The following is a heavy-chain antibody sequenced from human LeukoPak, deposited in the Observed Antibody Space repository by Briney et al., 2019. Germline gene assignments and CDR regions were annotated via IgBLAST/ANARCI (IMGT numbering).Heavy chain of an antibody. D-gene: IGHD2/OR15-2a*01. V-gene: IGHV3-74*01. CDR2: INRDGSIT. Sequence: GGSLRLSCAASGFTLSDYWMHWVRQAPGEGPVWVSRINRDGSITNYADTVKGRFTISRDNAKNTLHLQMSSLRVEDTALYYCVRDPFLSGDYWGQGTLVTVSA. J-gene: IGHJ4*02. CDR1: GFTLSDYW. CDR3: VRDPFLSGDY.